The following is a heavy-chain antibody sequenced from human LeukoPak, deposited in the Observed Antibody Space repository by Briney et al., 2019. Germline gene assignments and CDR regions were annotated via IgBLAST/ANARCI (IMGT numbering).Heavy chain of an antibody. J-gene: IGHJ6*02. V-gene: IGHV3-48*04. CDR2: ISSIGSTI. Sequence: GGSLRLSCEGSAFIFSGHWMNWVRQTPGKGLEWVAYISSIGSTIYYADSVKGRFTISRDNAKNSLYLQMNSLRVEDTAVYYCARDCGGDCVYYYYGMDVWGQGTTVTVS. D-gene: IGHD2-21*02. CDR1: AFIFSGHW. CDR3: ARDCGGDCVYYYYGMDV.